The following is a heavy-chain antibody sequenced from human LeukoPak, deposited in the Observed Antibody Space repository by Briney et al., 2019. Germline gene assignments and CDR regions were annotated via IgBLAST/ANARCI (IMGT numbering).Heavy chain of an antibody. V-gene: IGHV4-38-2*02. CDR3: ARDLRGNFDY. Sequence: PGGSLRLSCAASGFTFSRYSMSWVRQAPGKGLEWIGSIYHSGSTYYNPSLKSRVTISVDTSKNQFSLKLSSVTAADTAVYYCARDLRGNFDYWGQGTLVTVSS. J-gene: IGHJ4*02. CDR2: IYHSGST. CDR1: GFTFSRYS. D-gene: IGHD3-10*01.